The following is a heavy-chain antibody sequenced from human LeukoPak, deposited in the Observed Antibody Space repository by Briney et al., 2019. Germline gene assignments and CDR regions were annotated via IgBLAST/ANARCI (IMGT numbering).Heavy chain of an antibody. Sequence: ASVKVSCKASGYTFTSNYIHWVRQAPGQGLEWMGMIYPRDGSTSYAQKFQGRVTVTRDTSTSTVHMELSGLRSEDTAVYYCARDQEGYDYWGQGTLVTVSS. V-gene: IGHV1-46*01. J-gene: IGHJ4*02. CDR3: ARDQEGYDY. D-gene: IGHD5-24*01. CDR1: GYTFTSNY. CDR2: IYPRDGST.